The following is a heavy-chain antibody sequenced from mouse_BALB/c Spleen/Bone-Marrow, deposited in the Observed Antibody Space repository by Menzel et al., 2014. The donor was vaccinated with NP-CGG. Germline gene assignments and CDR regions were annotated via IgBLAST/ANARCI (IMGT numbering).Heavy chain of an antibody. CDR1: GYSITGYT. J-gene: IGHJ4*01. CDR3: ARASAMDY. V-gene: IGHV1-18*01. Sequence: VQLKESGPELVKPGTSMKISCKASGYSITGYTMNWVKQSPGKNLEWIGLINPYNGGTSYNQKFKDKATLTVGKSSSTAYMELLSLTSEDSAVYYCARASAMDYWGQGTSVTVSS. CDR2: INPYNGGT.